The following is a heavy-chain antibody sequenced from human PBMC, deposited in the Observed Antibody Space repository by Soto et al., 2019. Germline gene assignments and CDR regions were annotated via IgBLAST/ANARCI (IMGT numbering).Heavy chain of an antibody. CDR3: AKNPESYAWGLEGYCDY. J-gene: IGHJ4*02. Sequence: QVQLVESGGGVVQPGRSLRVSCAASGFTFSSYGMNWVRQAPGKGLEWVAIISYDGSDKYYADSVKGRFTISSDNSKNTLYLQMNSLRGEDTAVYYCAKNPESYAWGLEGYCDYWGQGTLVTVSS. D-gene: IGHD3-16*01. CDR1: GFTFSSYG. V-gene: IGHV3-30*18. CDR2: ISYDGSDK.